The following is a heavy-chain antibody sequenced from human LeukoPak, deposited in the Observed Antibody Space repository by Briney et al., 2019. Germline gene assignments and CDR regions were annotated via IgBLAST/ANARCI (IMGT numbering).Heavy chain of an antibody. CDR1: GFTFSSYS. J-gene: IGHJ6*03. D-gene: IGHD3-22*01. CDR2: ISSKANSYAT. CDR3: TRPGYYYDSSGYYYDYYYMDV. V-gene: IGHV3-73*01. Sequence: PGGSLRLSCAASGFTFSSYSMNWVRQASGKGLEWVGRISSKANSYATAYAASVKGRFTISRDDSKNTAYLQMNSLKTEDTAVYYCTRPGYYYDSSGYYYDYYYMDVWGKGTTVTVSS.